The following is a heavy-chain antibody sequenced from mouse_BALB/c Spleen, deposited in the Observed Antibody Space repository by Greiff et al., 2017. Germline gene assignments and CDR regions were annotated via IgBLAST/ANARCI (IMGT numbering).Heavy chain of an antibody. Sequence: DVMLVASGGGLVQPGGSRKLSCAASGFTFSSFGMHWVRQAPEKGLEWVAYISSGSSTIYYADTVKGRFTISRDNPKNTLFLQMTSLRSEDTAMYYCARSEHYGSSWFAYWGQGTLVTVSA. D-gene: IGHD1-1*01. CDR1: GFTFSSFG. CDR2: ISSGSSTI. V-gene: IGHV5-17*02. CDR3: ARSEHYGSSWFAY. J-gene: IGHJ3*01.